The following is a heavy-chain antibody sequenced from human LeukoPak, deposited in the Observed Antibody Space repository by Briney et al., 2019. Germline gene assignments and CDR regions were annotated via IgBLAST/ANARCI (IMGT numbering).Heavy chain of an antibody. CDR3: ARRGSSGLGY. Sequence: PSETLSLTCTVSGGSISSYYWSWIRQPPGKGLEWIGYIYYSGSTNYNPSLKSRVTISVDTSKNQFSLKLSSVTAADTAVYYCARRGSSGLGYWGQGTLVTVSS. V-gene: IGHV4-59*12. CDR2: IYYSGST. J-gene: IGHJ4*02. CDR1: GGSISSYY. D-gene: IGHD6-19*01.